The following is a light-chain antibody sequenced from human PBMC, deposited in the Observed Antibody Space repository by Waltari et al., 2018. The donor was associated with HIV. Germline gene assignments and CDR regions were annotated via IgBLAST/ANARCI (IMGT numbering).Light chain of an antibody. CDR1: SSDVGGYDS. J-gene: IGLJ2*01. V-gene: IGLV2-14*01. CDR2: EVS. Sequence: QSALTQPASVSGSPGQSITISCTGTSSDVGGYDSVSWYQQHPGKAPKLVIFEVSNRPSGVSHRLSGSKSGNTASLTISGLQPEDEADYYCSSPTSTTLLFGGGTKLTVL. CDR3: SSPTSTTLL.